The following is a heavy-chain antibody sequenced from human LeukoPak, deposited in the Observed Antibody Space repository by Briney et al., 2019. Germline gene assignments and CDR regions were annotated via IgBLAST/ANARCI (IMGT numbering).Heavy chain of an antibody. J-gene: IGHJ1*01. CDR1: GGSISSSSYY. CDR3: ASPIAAAGQEEYFQH. CDR2: IYYSGST. V-gene: IGHV4-39*01. Sequence: SETLSLTCTVSGGSISSSSYYWGWIRQPPGKGLEWIGSIYYSGSTYYNPSLKSRVTISVDTSKNQFSLKLSSVTAADTAVYCCASPIAAAGQEEYFQHWGQGTLVTVSS. D-gene: IGHD6-13*01.